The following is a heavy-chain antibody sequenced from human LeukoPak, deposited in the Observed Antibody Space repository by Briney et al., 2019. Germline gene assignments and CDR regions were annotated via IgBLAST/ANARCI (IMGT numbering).Heavy chain of an antibody. J-gene: IGHJ4*02. CDR2: ISSSGSTI. V-gene: IGHV3-48*03. Sequence: GGSLRLSCAASGFTFSSYEMNWVRQAPGKGLEWVSYISSSGSTIYYTDSVKGRFTISRDNAKNSLYLQMNSLRAEDTAVYYCAKDPVRIAVAGTGLDYWGQGTLVTVSS. CDR1: GFTFSSYE. D-gene: IGHD6-19*01. CDR3: AKDPVRIAVAGTGLDY.